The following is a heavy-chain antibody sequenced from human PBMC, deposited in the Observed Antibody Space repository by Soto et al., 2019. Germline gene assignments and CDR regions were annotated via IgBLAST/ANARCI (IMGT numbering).Heavy chain of an antibody. Sequence: GGSLRLSCAASGFTFNSYGMHWVRQGPGNGLEWVAFISYDSTKTYYADSVKGRFTISRDNSNSALYVQMNSLTGEDTAVYYCTTVTPEAARALQDVWGQGTTVTVSS. CDR1: GFTFNSYG. D-gene: IGHD6-25*01. CDR3: TTVTPEAARALQDV. J-gene: IGHJ6*02. CDR2: ISYDSTKT. V-gene: IGHV3-30*03.